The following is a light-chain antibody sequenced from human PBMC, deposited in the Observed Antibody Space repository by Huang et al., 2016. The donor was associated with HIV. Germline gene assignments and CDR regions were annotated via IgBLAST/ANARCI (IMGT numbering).Light chain of an antibody. CDR1: QNIGTY. J-gene: IGKJ4*01. V-gene: IGKV3-11*01. CDR3: QQRSNWPLT. Sequence: EIVLTQSPVTLSLSPGKRATFSCKASQNIGTYLAWYQHKPGQAPRLLVYDASIRATGSPARFSGSGSGTDFTLTINSLDPEDFAVYYCQQRSNWPLTFGGGTKVEIK. CDR2: DAS.